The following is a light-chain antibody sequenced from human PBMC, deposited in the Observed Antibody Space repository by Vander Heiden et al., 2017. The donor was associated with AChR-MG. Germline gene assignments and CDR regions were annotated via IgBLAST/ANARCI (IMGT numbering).Light chain of an antibody. CDR3: QQYHNWPLT. Sequence: EIAMTPSPATLSVSPGERATLSCMASQRVSSNLAWYQQKPGQAPRLLIYDASTRATGIPVRFSGSGSGTEFTLTISSLQSEDFAVYSCQQYHNWPLTFGGGTQVEIK. J-gene: IGKJ4*01. CDR2: DAS. V-gene: IGKV3-15*01. CDR1: QRVSSN.